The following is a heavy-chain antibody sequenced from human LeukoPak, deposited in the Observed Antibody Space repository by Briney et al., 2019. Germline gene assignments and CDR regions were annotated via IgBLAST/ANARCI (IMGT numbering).Heavy chain of an antibody. J-gene: IGHJ5*02. CDR2: IYYSGST. Sequence: SETLSLTCAVSGGSISSYYWSWIRQPPGKGLEWIGYIYYSGSTNYNPSLKSRVTISVDTSKNQFSLKLSSVTAADTAVYYCARDYYGRFDPWGQGTLVTVSS. CDR1: GGSISSYY. D-gene: IGHD3-10*01. CDR3: ARDYYGRFDP. V-gene: IGHV4-59*01.